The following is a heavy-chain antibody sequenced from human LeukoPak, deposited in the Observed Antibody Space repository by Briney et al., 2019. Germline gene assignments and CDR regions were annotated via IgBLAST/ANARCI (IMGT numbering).Heavy chain of an antibody. CDR3: ARDGDHFDY. CDR1: GFTFSSYA. CDR2: ISGSGGST. V-gene: IGHV3-23*01. D-gene: IGHD4-17*01. Sequence: GGSLRLSCAGSGFTFSSYAMSWVRQAPGKGLEWVSAISGSGGSTYYADSVRGRFTISRDNSKNTLYLQMNSLRAEDTAVYYCARDGDHFDYWGQGTLVTVSS. J-gene: IGHJ4*02.